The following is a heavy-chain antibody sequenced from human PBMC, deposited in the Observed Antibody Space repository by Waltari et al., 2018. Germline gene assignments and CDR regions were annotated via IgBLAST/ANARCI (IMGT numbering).Heavy chain of an antibody. D-gene: IGHD6-6*01. CDR1: GGSFSGFY. Sequence: QVQLQQWGAGLLKPSETLSLTCAVYGGSFSGFYWSWIRQPPGKGLEWIGEINHSGSTNSSPSPKSRVTLSVDTSKNQFSLKLSSVTAADTAVYFCARANGGMAARKNKYNWFDPWGQGTLVTVSS. CDR2: INHSGST. CDR3: ARANGGMAARKNKYNWFDP. J-gene: IGHJ5*02. V-gene: IGHV4-34*01.